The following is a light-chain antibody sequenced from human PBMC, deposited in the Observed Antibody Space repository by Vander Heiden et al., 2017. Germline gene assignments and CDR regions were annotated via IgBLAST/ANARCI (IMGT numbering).Light chain of an antibody. CDR3: CSYAGGNTLV. CDR2: EVT. Sequence: QSALTQPASVSGSPGQSITISCTGGRSDVGSYNIVSWYQHHPGRAPRLVIYEVTKRASGVSSRFSGSKSGSAASLTISGLQPEDEGEYHCCSYAGGNTLVFGGGTKLTVL. CDR1: RSDVGSYNI. J-gene: IGLJ3*02. V-gene: IGLV2-23*02.